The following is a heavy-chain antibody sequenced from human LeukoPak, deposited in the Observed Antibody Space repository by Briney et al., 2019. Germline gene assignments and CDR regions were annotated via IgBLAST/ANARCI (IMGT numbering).Heavy chain of an antibody. J-gene: IGHJ4*02. CDR1: GYTFTGYY. V-gene: IGHV1-2*02. CDR3: ARDWSSGWYLGFDY. Sequence: ASVKVSCKASGYTFTGYYMQWVRQAPGQGLEWMGWINSNSGATNYAQKFQGRVSMTRDTSISTAYMELSRLRSDDTAVYYCARDWSSGWYLGFDYWGQGTLVTVSS. CDR2: INSNSGAT. D-gene: IGHD6-19*01.